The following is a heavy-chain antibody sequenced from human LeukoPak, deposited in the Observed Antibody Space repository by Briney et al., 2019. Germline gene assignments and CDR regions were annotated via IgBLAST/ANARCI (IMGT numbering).Heavy chain of an antibody. J-gene: IGHJ5*02. Sequence: ASVKVSCKASGGTFSSYAISWVRQAPGQGLEWMGGIIPIFGTANYAQKFQGRVTITADESTSTACMELSSLRSEDTAVYYCARGLLAAGPSPSWFDPWGQGTLVTVSS. CDR2: IIPIFGTA. CDR3: ARGLLAAGPSPSWFDP. D-gene: IGHD6-13*01. V-gene: IGHV1-69*13. CDR1: GGTFSSYA.